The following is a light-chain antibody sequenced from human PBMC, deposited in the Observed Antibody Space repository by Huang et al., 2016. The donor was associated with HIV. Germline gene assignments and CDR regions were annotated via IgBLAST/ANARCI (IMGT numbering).Light chain of an antibody. V-gene: IGKV3-15*01. CDR3: QQYNNWPPYT. CDR2: GAS. Sequence: EIVMTQSPATLSVSPGERTTLSCRASQGVNSNLAWYQQKPGQAPRLLIYGASTRATGIPARFSGSGSGTDFSLTIISLQSEDFAVYYCQQYNNWPPYTFGQGTKVEIK. CDR1: QGVNSN. J-gene: IGKJ2*01.